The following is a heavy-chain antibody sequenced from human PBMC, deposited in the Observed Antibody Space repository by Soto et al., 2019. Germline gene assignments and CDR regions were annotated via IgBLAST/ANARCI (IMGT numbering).Heavy chain of an antibody. Sequence: EVQLLESGGGLVQPGGSLRLSCAASGFTFSSYAMTWVRQAPGKGLEWVSAIGGSGGTTYYADSVKGRFTISRDNSKNTLYLQVNSLRAEDTAIYYCAKYSVPTANGYFDVWGRGTLVTVSS. CDR2: IGGSGGTT. J-gene: IGHJ2*01. V-gene: IGHV3-23*01. CDR3: AKYSVPTANGYFDV. D-gene: IGHD2-21*01. CDR1: GFTFSSYA.